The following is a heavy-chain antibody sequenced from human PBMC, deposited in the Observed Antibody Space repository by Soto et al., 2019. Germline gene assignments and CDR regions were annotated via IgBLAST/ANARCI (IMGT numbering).Heavy chain of an antibody. J-gene: IGHJ1*01. CDR3: ARSSYYYDSSGYPRGGEYFQH. Sequence: QVQLQESGPGLVKPSQTLSLTCTVSGGSISSGDYYWSWIRQPPGKGLEWIGYIYYSGSTYYNPSLKSRVTISVDTSKNQFSLKLSSVTAADTAVYYCARSSYYYDSSGYPRGGEYFQHWGQGTLVTVSS. CDR2: IYYSGST. CDR1: GGSISSGDYY. V-gene: IGHV4-30-4*01. D-gene: IGHD3-22*01.